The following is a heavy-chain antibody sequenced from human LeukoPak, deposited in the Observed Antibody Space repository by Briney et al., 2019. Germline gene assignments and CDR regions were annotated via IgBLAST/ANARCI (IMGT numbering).Heavy chain of an antibody. D-gene: IGHD1-26*01. V-gene: IGHV3-33*01. Sequence: SCKASGYTFTAYYIHWVRQDPGKGLEWVAIIWYDGSNKYYADSVKGRFTISRDNSKNTLYLQMNSLRAEDTARYYCARNNGNYILDDWGQGTLVTVSP. CDR2: IWYDGSNK. J-gene: IGHJ4*02. CDR3: ARNNGNYILDD. CDR1: GYTFTAYY.